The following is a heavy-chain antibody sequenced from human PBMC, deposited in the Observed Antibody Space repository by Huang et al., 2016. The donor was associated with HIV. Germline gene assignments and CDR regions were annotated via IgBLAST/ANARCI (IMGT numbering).Heavy chain of an antibody. CDR3: ARSAYGDLDY. V-gene: IGHV1-8*02. D-gene: IGHD4-17*01. CDR2: MNPNTGNT. Sequence: QVHLVQSGAEVKKPGASVKVSCKASGYTFTNYAINWVRQAPGRGLEWMGWMNPNTGNTGFAQSFQGRVTMTRKTSRTTSYMELTSLTSEDTAVYYCARSAYGDLDYWGLGTLVIVSS. J-gene: IGHJ4*02. CDR1: GYTFTNYA.